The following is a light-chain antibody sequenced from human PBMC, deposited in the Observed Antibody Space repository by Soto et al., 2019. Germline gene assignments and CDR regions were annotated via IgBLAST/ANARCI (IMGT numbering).Light chain of an antibody. V-gene: IGKV3-20*01. Sequence: EIVLTQSPGTLSLSPGERATLSCRASQSVASRNLAWYQQKSGQAPRLLIYGASSRAIHTPDRFSGSGSGTDFKLTISGLEPEAFAVYYCQHFGNSLWTFGQGTKVEI. J-gene: IGKJ1*01. CDR2: GAS. CDR3: QHFGNSLWT. CDR1: QSVASRN.